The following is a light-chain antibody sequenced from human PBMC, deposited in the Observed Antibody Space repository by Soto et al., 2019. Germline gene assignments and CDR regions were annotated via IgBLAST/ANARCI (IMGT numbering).Light chain of an antibody. J-gene: IGKJ1*01. V-gene: IGKV4-1*01. CDR1: QSILYSADNKNY. Sequence: DIVMTQSPDSLAVSLGERATINCKSSQSILYSADNKNYLAWYQQKPGQSPKLLFYWASTRESGVPDRFSGSESGTDFTLTISSLQAEDVAVYYCLQYYSTPWTFGQGTKVDIK. CDR3: LQYYSTPWT. CDR2: WAS.